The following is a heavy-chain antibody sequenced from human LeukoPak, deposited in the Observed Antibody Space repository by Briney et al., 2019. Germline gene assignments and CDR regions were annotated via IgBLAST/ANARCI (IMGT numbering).Heavy chain of an antibody. J-gene: IGHJ4*02. D-gene: IGHD3-10*01. CDR3: VNTHGSGSYNN. V-gene: IGHV3-64D*06. CDR1: GFTFSHYA. CDR2: IGTTGGST. Sequence: GGSLRPSCSASGFTFSHYAMHWVRQAPGKGLEYVSAIGTTGGSTYYADSVKGRFTISRENSKNTLYLQMSSLRAEDTAVYYCVNTHGSGSYNNWGQGTLVTVSS.